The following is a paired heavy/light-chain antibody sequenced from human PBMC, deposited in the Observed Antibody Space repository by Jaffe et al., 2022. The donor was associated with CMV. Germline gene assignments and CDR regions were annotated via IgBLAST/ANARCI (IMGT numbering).Light chain of an antibody. CDR3: CSYAGSSTPWV. CDR1: SSDVGSYNL. Sequence: QSALTQPASVSGSPGQSITISCTGTSSDVGSYNLVSWYQQHPGKAPKLMIYEVSKRPSGVSNRFSGSKSGNTASLTISGLQAEDEADYYCCSYAGSSTPWVFGGGTKLTVL. CDR2: EVS. V-gene: IGLV2-23*02. J-gene: IGLJ3*02.
Heavy chain of an antibody. D-gene: IGHD1-1*01. Sequence: EVQLVESGGGLVQPGGSLRLSCAASGFTFSSYEMNWVRQAPGKGLEWVSYISSSGSTIYYADSVKGRFTISRDNAKNSLYLQMNSLRAEDTAVYYCAREPGSYNWNDVIEGYYFDYWGQGTLVTVSS. CDR1: GFTFSSYE. CDR2: ISSSGSTI. CDR3: AREPGSYNWNDVIEGYYFDY. V-gene: IGHV3-48*03. J-gene: IGHJ4*02.